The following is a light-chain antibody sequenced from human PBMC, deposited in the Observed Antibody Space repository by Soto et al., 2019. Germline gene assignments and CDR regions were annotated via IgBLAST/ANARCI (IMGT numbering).Light chain of an antibody. V-gene: IGKV1-17*01. CDR1: QTINSW. CDR3: LQHNSYPRT. J-gene: IGKJ1*01. Sequence: DIQMIQSPSTLSASVGDRVTITCRASQTINSWLAWYQQKPGKAPKRLIYAASSLQSGVPSRFSGSGSGTEFTLTISSLQPEDFATYYCLQHNSYPRTFGQGTKVDIK. CDR2: AAS.